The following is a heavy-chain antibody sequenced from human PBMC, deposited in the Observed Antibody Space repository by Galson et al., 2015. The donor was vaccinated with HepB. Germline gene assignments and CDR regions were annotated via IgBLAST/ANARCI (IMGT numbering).Heavy chain of an antibody. J-gene: IGHJ2*01. Sequence: SVKVSCKASGGTFSSYAISWVRQAPGQGLEWMGGIIPIFGTANYAQKFQGRVTITADESTSTAYMELSSLRSEDTAVYYCARGVPAAIPNGSYWYFDLWGRGTLVTVS. CDR1: GGTFSSYA. CDR3: ARGVPAAIPNGSYWYFDL. D-gene: IGHD2-2*02. V-gene: IGHV1-69*13. CDR2: IIPIFGTA.